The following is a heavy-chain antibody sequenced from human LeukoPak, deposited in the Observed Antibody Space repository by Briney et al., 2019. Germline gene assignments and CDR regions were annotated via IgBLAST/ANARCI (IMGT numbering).Heavy chain of an antibody. Sequence: GGSLRLSCTTSGLTFGDNAMSWVRQAPGKGLEWVGFIRNKGNGGTTEYAASVKGRFTISRDDSESITYLQMNSLRTEDKAVYYCTTGSYHESSGYRFDYWGQGTLVTVSS. V-gene: IGHV3-49*04. CDR1: GLTFGDNA. CDR2: IRNKGNGGTT. CDR3: TTGSYHESSGYRFDY. J-gene: IGHJ4*02. D-gene: IGHD3-22*01.